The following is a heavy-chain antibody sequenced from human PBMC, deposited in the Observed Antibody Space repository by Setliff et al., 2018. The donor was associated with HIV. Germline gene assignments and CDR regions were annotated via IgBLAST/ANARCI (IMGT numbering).Heavy chain of an antibody. CDR2: IIPIFGTP. Sequence: GASVKVSCKASGYTLTTYAMHWVRQAPGQGLEWMGGIIPIFGTPNYAQKFKGRLTITADESTSTVYMELSSLRSEDTAVYYCARGSDSGSYSYYYGMDVWGQGTTVTVSS. J-gene: IGHJ6*02. CDR1: GYTLTTYA. V-gene: IGHV1-69*13. D-gene: IGHD3-10*01. CDR3: ARGSDSGSYSYYYGMDV.